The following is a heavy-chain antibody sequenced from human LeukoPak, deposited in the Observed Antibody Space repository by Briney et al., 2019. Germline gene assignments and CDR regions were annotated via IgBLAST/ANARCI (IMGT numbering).Heavy chain of an antibody. CDR1: GFTFGDYA. D-gene: IGHD3-22*01. J-gene: IGHJ4*02. CDR3: TRAYDSSGYYRYFDY. V-gene: IGHV3-49*03. Sequence: GGSLRLSCTASGFTFGDYAMSWFRQAPGKGLVGVGFIRSKAYGGTTEYAASVKGRFTISRDDSKSIAYLQMNSLKSEDTAVYYCTRAYDSSGYYRYFDYWGQGTLVTVS. CDR2: IRSKAYGGTT.